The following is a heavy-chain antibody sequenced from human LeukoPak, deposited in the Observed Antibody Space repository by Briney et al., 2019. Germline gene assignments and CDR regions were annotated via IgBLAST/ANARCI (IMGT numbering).Heavy chain of an antibody. CDR1: GLTVSSNY. Sequence: GGSLRLSCAASGLTVSSNYMSWVRQAPGKGLEWVSVIYSGGYTFYADSVKGRFTISRDNSKNTLYLQMNSLRAEDTAVYYCAKDWNYYDSSGYYFDYWGQGTLVTVSS. CDR3: AKDWNYYDSSGYYFDY. J-gene: IGHJ4*02. CDR2: IYSGGYT. V-gene: IGHV3-53*01. D-gene: IGHD3-22*01.